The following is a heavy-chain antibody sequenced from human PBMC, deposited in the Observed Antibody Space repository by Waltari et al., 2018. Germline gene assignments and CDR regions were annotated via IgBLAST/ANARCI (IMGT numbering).Heavy chain of an antibody. Sequence: VQLQESGPGLVKPSETLSLTCTVSGGSISSYYWSWIRQPPGKGLEWVSVIYSGGSTYYADSVKGRFTISRDNSKNTLYLQMNSLRAEDTAVYYCARTFYCSGGSCYFFDYWGQGTLVTVSS. CDR1: GGSISSYY. D-gene: IGHD2-15*01. J-gene: IGHJ4*02. CDR2: IYSGGST. CDR3: ARTFYCSGGSCYFFDY. V-gene: IGHV3-53*01.